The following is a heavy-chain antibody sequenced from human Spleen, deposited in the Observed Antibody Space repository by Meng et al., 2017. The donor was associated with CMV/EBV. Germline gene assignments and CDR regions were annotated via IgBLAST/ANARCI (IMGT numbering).Heavy chain of an antibody. D-gene: IGHD2-15*01. Sequence: GESLKISCAASGFTFSHYHMNWVRQAPGKGLEWVSYISSSSSYIYYADSVKGRFTISRDNSKNTLYLQMNSLRAEDTAVYYCAKDAIRDIVLLPTVVRGGYFHQWGQGTLVTVSS. CDR2: ISSSSSYI. CDR3: AKDAIRDIVLLPTVVRGGYFHQ. J-gene: IGHJ1*01. CDR1: GFTFSHYH. V-gene: IGHV3-21*01.